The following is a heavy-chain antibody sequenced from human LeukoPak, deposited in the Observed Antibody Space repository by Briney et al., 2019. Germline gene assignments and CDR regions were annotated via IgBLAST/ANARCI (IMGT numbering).Heavy chain of an antibody. CDR1: MFSFTDYD. CDR3: ARRLEYGDYGNDF. D-gene: IGHD4-17*01. Sequence: GGSLRLSCSAPMFSFTDYDLTWVRQAPGKGLEWVSTISGSSRYIYYADSVRGRFTISRDNAKNSLYLQMNSLRAEDTAVYYCARRLEYGDYGNDFWGQGTLVTVSS. J-gene: IGHJ4*02. V-gene: IGHV3-21*01. CDR2: ISGSSRYI.